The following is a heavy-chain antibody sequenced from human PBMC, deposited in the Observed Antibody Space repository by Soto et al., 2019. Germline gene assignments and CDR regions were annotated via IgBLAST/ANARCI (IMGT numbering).Heavy chain of an antibody. Sequence: SVKVSCKASGGTFSNYAISWVRQAPGQGLEWMGGIIPIFGTPNYSQRFQGRVTITADESTSTAYMDLTSLRSEDTAIYYCASSSSSADTSFDSWGQGTLVTVSS. CDR3: ASSSSSADTSFDS. D-gene: IGHD6-6*01. CDR1: GGTFSNYA. V-gene: IGHV1-69*13. CDR2: IIPIFGTP. J-gene: IGHJ4*02.